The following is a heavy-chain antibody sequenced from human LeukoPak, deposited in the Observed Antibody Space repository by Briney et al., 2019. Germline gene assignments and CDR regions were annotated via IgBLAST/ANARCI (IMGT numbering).Heavy chain of an antibody. J-gene: IGHJ3*02. CDR1: GFTFSSYG. V-gene: IGHV3-30*18. Sequence: PGGSLRLSCAASGFTFSSYGMHWVRQAPGKGLGWGAIISYDGSNKYYADSVKGRFTISRDNSKNTLYLQMNSLRAEDTAVYYCAKVYSSSSDFNAFDIWGQGTMVTVSS. CDR3: AKVYSSSSDFNAFDI. CDR2: ISYDGSNK. D-gene: IGHD6-6*01.